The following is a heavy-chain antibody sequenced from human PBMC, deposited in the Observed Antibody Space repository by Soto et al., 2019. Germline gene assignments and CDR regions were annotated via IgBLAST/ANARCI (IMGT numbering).Heavy chain of an antibody. Sequence: SETLSLTCTVSGGSASNSYWGWIRQPPGKGLEWVAYVYYSGSTNYNPSLGSRVTISVDRSKNQFSLKMTSVTGADTAVYYCARGRSHEWELLVQYFDYWGQGTLVTVSS. CDR3: ARGRSHEWELLVQYFDY. CDR1: GGSASNSY. J-gene: IGHJ4*02. D-gene: IGHD1-26*01. V-gene: IGHV4-59*02. CDR2: VYYSGST.